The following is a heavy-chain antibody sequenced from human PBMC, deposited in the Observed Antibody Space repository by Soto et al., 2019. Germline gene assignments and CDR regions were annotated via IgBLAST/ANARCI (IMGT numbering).Heavy chain of an antibody. CDR3: ARVSGCSGNSCGFDP. V-gene: IGHV4-59*01. CDR2: IYYTGST. CDR1: GGSLTTYY. Sequence: QVQLQESGPGLVKPSEALSLTCTVSGGSLTTYYWCWIRPPPGKGLEWIWYIYYTGSTNYNPSLTSRVTISVDPSKNQFALKPSSVTAAHTAVYYCARVSGCSGNSCGFDPWGQGTLVTVAS. J-gene: IGHJ5*02. D-gene: IGHD2-15*01.